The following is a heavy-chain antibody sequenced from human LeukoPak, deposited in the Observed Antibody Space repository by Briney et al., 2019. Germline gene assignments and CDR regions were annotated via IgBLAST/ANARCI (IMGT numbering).Heavy chain of an antibody. CDR3: AKDQLFLPPPPNSSSWSFAS. V-gene: IGHV3-23*01. CDR1: GFTFNNYA. J-gene: IGHJ4*02. Sequence: GGSLRLSCAASGFTFNNYAMNWVRQAPGKGLEWVSHISPSGDSTYYADSVKGRFTFSRDNSKNTLYLQMNSLRSEDTALYYCAKDQLFLPPPPNSSSWSFASWGQGTLVTVSS. D-gene: IGHD6-13*01. CDR2: ISPSGDST.